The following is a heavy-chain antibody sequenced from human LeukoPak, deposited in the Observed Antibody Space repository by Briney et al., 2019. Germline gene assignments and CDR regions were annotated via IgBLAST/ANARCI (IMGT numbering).Heavy chain of an antibody. D-gene: IGHD3-16*01. Sequence: PGGSLRLSCAASGFIFGSYWMAWVRQAPGKGLEWVASMNLDGSEKYYVDSVKGRFTISRDNAKNTLYLQMNSLRAEDTAVYYCARDGQGDLPHDYWGQGTLVTASS. J-gene: IGHJ4*02. CDR2: MNLDGSEK. CDR1: GFIFGSYW. CDR3: ARDGQGDLPHDY. V-gene: IGHV3-7*01.